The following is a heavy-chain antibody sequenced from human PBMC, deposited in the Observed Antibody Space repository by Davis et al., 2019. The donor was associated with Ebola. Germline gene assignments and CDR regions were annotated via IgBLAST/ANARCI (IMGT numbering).Heavy chain of an antibody. V-gene: IGHV4-34*01. J-gene: IGHJ4*02. CDR2: INHSGST. CDR1: GGSFRGYY. Sequence: GSLRLSCAVYGGSFRGYYWSWIRQPPGKGLEWIGEINHSGSTNYNPSLKSRVTISVDMSKNQFSLKVSSVTAADTAEYYCARVEVGVLDWGQGTLVTVSS. D-gene: IGHD3-22*01. CDR3: ARVEVGVLD.